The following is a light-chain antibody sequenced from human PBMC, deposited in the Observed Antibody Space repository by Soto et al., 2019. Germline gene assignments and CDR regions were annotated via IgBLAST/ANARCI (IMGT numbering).Light chain of an antibody. V-gene: IGKV3-11*01. J-gene: IGKJ2*01. CDR3: RQRSNWPPYT. CDR2: DAS. CDR1: QSVSSY. Sequence: EIVLTQSPATLSLSPGERATLSCRASQSVSSYLAWYQQKPGQAPRLLIYDASNRATGIPARFSGSGSGPDFTLTISSLVPEDFAVFYCRQRSNWPPYTFGQGTKLEIK.